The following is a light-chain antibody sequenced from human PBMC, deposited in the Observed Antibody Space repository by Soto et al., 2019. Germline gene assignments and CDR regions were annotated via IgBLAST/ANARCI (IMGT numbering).Light chain of an antibody. V-gene: IGLV1-40*01. CDR3: QSFDTRLSGWV. Sequence: QSVLTQPPSVSGAPGQRVTISCTGSSSNIGTGYDVHWYQQLPGTAPKLLIYGNNNRPSGIPDRFSGSKSGTSASLAITGLQAEDEADYYCQSFDTRLSGWVFGGGTKPTVL. J-gene: IGLJ3*02. CDR1: SSNIGTGYD. CDR2: GNN.